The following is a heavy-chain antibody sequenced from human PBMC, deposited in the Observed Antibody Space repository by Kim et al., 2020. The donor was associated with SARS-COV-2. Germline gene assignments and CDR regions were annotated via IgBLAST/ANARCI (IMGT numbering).Heavy chain of an antibody. CDR3: ARDRYYYDSSGWAFDY. Sequence: VKGRFTISRDNAKNSLYLQMNSLRAEDTAVYYCARDRYYYDSSGWAFDYWGQGTLVTVSS. V-gene: IGHV3-21*01. D-gene: IGHD3-22*01. J-gene: IGHJ4*02.